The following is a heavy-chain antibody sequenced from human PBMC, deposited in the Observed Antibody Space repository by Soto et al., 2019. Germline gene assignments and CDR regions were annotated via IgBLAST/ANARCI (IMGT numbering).Heavy chain of an antibody. V-gene: IGHV3-21*01. Sequence: GGSLRLSCAASGFTFSIYSMNWVRQAPGKGLEWVSSISSSSSYIYYADSVKGRFTISRDNAKNSLYLQMNSLRAEDTAVYYCARDRRIAVALYYYYGMDVWGQGTTVTVSS. CDR3: ARDRRIAVALYYYYGMDV. CDR1: GFTFSIYS. D-gene: IGHD6-19*01. CDR2: ISSSSSYI. J-gene: IGHJ6*02.